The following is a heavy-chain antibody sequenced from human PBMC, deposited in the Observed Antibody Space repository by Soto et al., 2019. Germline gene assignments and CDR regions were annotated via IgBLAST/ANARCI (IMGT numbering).Heavy chain of an antibody. CDR2: IYPSGSDT. Sequence: GESLKISCNASGYSFSSYWIGWVRQLPGKGLEWMGIIYPSGSDTRYSPSFRGQVIISADRSISTAYLQWSSLKASDTGTYYCARRVGSSWRYFDSWGQGNLVTVSS. J-gene: IGHJ4*02. D-gene: IGHD6-13*01. CDR1: GYSFSSYW. V-gene: IGHV5-51*01. CDR3: ARRVGSSWRYFDS.